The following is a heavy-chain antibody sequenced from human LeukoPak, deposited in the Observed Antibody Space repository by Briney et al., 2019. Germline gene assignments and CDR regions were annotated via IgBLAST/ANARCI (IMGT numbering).Heavy chain of an antibody. CDR3: ARGRGSTLRVGVDY. CDR2: IWYDGSNK. Sequence: GGSLRLSCAAPGFTFSSYGMHWVRQAPGKGLEWVAVIWYDGSNKYYADSVKGRFTISRDNSKNTLYLQMNSLRAEDTAVYYCARGRGSTLRVGVDYWGQGTLVTVSS. J-gene: IGHJ4*02. V-gene: IGHV3-33*01. D-gene: IGHD1-26*01. CDR1: GFTFSSYG.